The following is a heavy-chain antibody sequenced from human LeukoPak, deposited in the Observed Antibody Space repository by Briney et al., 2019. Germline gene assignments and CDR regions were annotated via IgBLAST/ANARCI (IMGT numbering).Heavy chain of an antibody. CDR1: GGTFSSYA. Sequence: GASVKVSCKASGGTFSSYAISWVRQAPGQGLEWMGRIIPILGIANYAQKFQGRVTITADKSTSTAYMELSSLRSEDTAVYYCAREMATNPAPHAFDIWGQGTMVTVSS. J-gene: IGHJ3*02. D-gene: IGHD5-12*01. V-gene: IGHV1-69*04. CDR2: IIPILGIA. CDR3: AREMATNPAPHAFDI.